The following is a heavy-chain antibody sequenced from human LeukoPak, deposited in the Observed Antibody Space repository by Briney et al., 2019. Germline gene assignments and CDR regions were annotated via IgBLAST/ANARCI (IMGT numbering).Heavy chain of an antibody. V-gene: IGHV1-2*06. Sequence: ASVTVSFTASGYTFTGYYMHWVRQAPGQGLEWMGRINPNSGGTNYAQKFQGRVTMTRDTSISTAYMELSRLRSDDTAVYYCARELVSGVDYWGQGTLVTVSS. CDR1: GYTFTGYY. CDR3: ARELVSGVDY. J-gene: IGHJ4*02. CDR2: INPNSGGT.